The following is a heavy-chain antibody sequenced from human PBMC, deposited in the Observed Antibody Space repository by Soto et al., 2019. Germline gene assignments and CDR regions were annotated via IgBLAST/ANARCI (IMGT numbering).Heavy chain of an antibody. CDR3: ARSYRGRNIDV. CDR1: GYSFTTYW. V-gene: IGHV5-51*01. CDR2: IYPGDSDT. Sequence: GESLKISCKGSGYSFTTYWIAWVRQMPGKGLEWMGIIYPGDSDTRYSPSFQGQVITSADKSISTAYLQWSGLKASDTAMYYCARSYRGRNIDVWGQGTTVTVSS. J-gene: IGHJ6*02. D-gene: IGHD1-26*01.